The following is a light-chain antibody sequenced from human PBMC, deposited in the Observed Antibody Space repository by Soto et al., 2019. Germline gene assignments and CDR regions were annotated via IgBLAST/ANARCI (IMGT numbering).Light chain of an antibody. CDR1: SSDIGAYNY. V-gene: IGLV2-8*01. J-gene: IGLJ1*01. CDR3: CSYAGSNNLI. Sequence: QSALTQPPSASGSPGQSVTISCTGTSSDIGAYNYVSWYQQYPGKAPKLMIFVVSKRPSGVPDRFSGSKSGNTASLTVSGLQAEDEADYYCCSYAGSNNLIFGTGTKLTVL. CDR2: VVS.